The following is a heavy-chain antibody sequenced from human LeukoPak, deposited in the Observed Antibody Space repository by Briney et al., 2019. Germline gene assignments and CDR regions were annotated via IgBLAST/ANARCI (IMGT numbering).Heavy chain of an antibody. CDR3: ARGFRDTAMFLDY. V-gene: IGHV3-48*03. CDR1: GITFSSYE. J-gene: IGHJ4*02. D-gene: IGHD5-18*01. CDR2: ISSSGGPI. Sequence: GGSLGLSCVASGITFSSYEMNWVRQAPGKGLEWISCISSSGGPIYYADSVKGRFTISRDNAKNSLYLQMNSLRTEDTAVYYCARGFRDTAMFLDYWGQGTLVTVSS.